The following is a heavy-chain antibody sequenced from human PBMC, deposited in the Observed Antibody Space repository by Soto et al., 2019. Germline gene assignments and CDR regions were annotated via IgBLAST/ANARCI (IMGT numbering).Heavy chain of an antibody. V-gene: IGHV4-4*02. Sequence: PSETLSLTGAVSGGSISSSNWWSWVRQPPGKGLEWIGEIYHSGSTNYNPSLKSRVTISVDKSKNQFSLKLSSVTAADTAVYYCETSCARRITMVRGVNQAFDILGQGTMLTVSS. CDR2: IYHSGST. D-gene: IGHD3-10*01. CDR3: ETSCARRITMVRGVNQAFDI. J-gene: IGHJ3*02. CDR1: GGSISSSNW.